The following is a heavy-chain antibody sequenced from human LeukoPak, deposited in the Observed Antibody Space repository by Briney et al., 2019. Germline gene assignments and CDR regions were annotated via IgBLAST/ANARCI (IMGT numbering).Heavy chain of an antibody. CDR1: GFTVSSNY. Sequence: GGSLRLSCAASGFTVSSNYMSWVRQAPGKGLEWVAVISYDGSNKYYADSVRGRFTISRDNSKNTLYLQMNSLRAEDTAVYYCARTIFGVDYYYYGMDVWGQGTTVTVSS. J-gene: IGHJ6*02. CDR2: ISYDGSNK. CDR3: ARTIFGVDYYYYGMDV. D-gene: IGHD3-3*01. V-gene: IGHV3-30-3*01.